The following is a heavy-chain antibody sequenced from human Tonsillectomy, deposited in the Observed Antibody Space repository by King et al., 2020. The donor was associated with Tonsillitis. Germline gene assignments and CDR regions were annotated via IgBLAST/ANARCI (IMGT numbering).Heavy chain of an antibody. CDR1: EFTFSNYA. CDR3: AKDQSGCGSCYSLCAFDI. Sequence: VQLVESGGGLVQPGGSLRLSCAASEFTFSNYAMSWVRQAPGKGLEWVSVISDSGDSTYYADSVQGRFTISRDNSKSTLYLQMNSLRAEDTAVYYCAKDQSGCGSCYSLCAFDIWGQGTMVTVSS. D-gene: IGHD2-15*01. V-gene: IGHV3-23*04. J-gene: IGHJ3*02. CDR2: ISDSGDST.